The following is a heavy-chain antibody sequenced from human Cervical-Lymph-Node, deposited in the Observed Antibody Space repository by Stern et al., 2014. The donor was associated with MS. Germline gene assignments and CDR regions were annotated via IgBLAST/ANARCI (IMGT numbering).Heavy chain of an antibody. D-gene: IGHD6-19*01. CDR2: INPNYGDT. CDR1: GYIFIGYY. J-gene: IGHJ4*02. Sequence: QVQLVQSGAEVKRPGASVRVSCKASGYIFIGYYIHWVRQAPGEGLEWIGRINPNYGDTNYAQNFQGRVTMTRDTSISTAYMELSTMRSDDTAVYYCAKSLPKQWLDYWGQGTLVTVSS. V-gene: IGHV1-2*06. CDR3: AKSLPKQWLDY.